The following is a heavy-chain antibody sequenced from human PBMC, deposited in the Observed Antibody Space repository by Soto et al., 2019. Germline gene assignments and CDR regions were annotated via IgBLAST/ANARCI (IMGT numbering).Heavy chain of an antibody. CDR3: ARAPGAAARPPFDY. CDR2: ISSSSSYI. D-gene: IGHD6-13*01. J-gene: IGHJ4*02. V-gene: IGHV3-21*01. Sequence: GSLRLSCAASRFIFNSYSMNWVRQAPGKGLEWVSPISSSSSYIYYANSVKGRFTISRDNAKNSLYLQMNSLRAEDTAVYYCARAPGAAARPPFDYWGRGTLVTVSS. CDR1: RFIFNSYS.